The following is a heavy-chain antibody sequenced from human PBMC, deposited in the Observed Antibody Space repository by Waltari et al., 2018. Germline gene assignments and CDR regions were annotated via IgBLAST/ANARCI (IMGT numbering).Heavy chain of an antibody. J-gene: IGHJ3*01. CDR1: GVSITSNRHY. V-gene: IGHV4-39*01. Sequence: QLQLQESGPGLVKPSETLSLPCSVSGVSITSNRHYWGWIRQPPGQGLEWIGTLSYTGATYSSPSLKSRVTISRDTSKNQVSRQVGSVTAAGTAVYYCATYIGASLGTAAFDVWGQGTMVTVSS. D-gene: IGHD5-12*01. CDR2: LSYTGAT. CDR3: ATYIGASLGTAAFDV.